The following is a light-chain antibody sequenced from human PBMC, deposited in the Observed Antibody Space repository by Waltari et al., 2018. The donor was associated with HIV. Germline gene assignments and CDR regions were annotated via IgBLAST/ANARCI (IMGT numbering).Light chain of an antibody. Sequence: QSVLTQPPSVSAAPGQSVTISCSGSRSNIGNNYVSWYQRLPGTAPQLPIYDNCRRPAGISDRFPGSKSATSATLAISGLRTGDEAHYYCGTRDSSLTEDWVFGGGTKLNVL. CDR3: GTRDSSLTEDWV. CDR1: RSNIGNNY. V-gene: IGLV1-51*01. CDR2: DNC. J-gene: IGLJ3*02.